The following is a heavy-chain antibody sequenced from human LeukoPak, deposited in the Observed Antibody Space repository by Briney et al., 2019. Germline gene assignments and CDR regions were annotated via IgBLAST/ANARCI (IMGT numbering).Heavy chain of an antibody. D-gene: IGHD5-18*01. CDR1: GFTFSTYS. V-gene: IGHV3-48*04. J-gene: IGHJ4*02. Sequence: QSGGSLRLSCAASGFTFSTYSMNWVRQAPGKGLEWVSYITSGSTIYYADSVRGRFTISRDNAKNSLYLQMNSLRAEDTAVYYCARTRGYSYGYSDHWGQGTLVTVSS. CDR2: ITSGSTI. CDR3: ARTRGYSYGYSDH.